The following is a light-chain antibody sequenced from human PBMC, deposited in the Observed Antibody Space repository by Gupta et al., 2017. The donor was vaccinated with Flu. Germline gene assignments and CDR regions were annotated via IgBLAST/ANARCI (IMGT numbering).Light chain of an antibody. CDR2: EVT. CDR3: SSYTDANTWV. Sequence: QSALTQPASVSGSPGQSITISCSGTHSDVGGYQFVTWYQHHSGRAPKLLIYEVTKRPSEISDRFSGSKSGNTASLTISGLQPEDEADYFCSSYTDANTWVFGSGSRVTVL. J-gene: IGLJ1*01. CDR1: HSDVGGYQF. V-gene: IGLV2-14*01.